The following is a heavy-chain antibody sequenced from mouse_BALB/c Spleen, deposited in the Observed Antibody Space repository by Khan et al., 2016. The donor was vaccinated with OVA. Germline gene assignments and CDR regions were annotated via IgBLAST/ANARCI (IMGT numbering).Heavy chain of an antibody. CDR3: ARSGYGSLVY. D-gene: IGHD1-1*01. J-gene: IGHJ2*01. Sequence: QVQLQQPGPVLVKPGASVKMSCKASGYTFSDYVMNWVKQRTGQGLEWIGQIYPGSGNPYYNEKFKGKATPTTDKSSNTAYMQLSSLTSEGSAVYSYARSGYGSLVYWGQGTALTVSS. V-gene: IGHV1-77*01. CDR2: IYPGSGNP. CDR1: GYTFSDYV.